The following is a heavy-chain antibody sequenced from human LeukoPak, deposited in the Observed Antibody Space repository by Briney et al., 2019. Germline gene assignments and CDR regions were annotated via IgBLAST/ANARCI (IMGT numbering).Heavy chain of an antibody. J-gene: IGHJ4*02. CDR1: GGSVSDYY. D-gene: IGHD3-10*01. V-gene: IGHV4-59*02. CDR3: ARHGNYYGSGSYY. CDR2: IYHTGSA. Sequence: SSETLSLTCTISGGSVSDYYWSWIRQSPGKGLEWIGYIYHTGSASYSPSLKSRVTISADTSQNQFSLKLSSVTAADTAVYYCARHGNYYGSGSYYWGQGTLVTVSS.